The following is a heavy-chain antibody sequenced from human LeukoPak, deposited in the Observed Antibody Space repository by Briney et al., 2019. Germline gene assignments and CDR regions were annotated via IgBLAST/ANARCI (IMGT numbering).Heavy chain of an antibody. Sequence: GSLRLSCAASGFTFSSFGMHWVRQAPGKGLEWLAVISYDGSKEYYADSVKGRITISRDNSKNTVYLQMSSLRVEETAVYYCAKEFNRGLPDYWGQGTLVTVPS. CDR2: ISYDGSKE. CDR3: AKEFNRGLPDY. D-gene: IGHD2-21*01. V-gene: IGHV3-30*18. CDR1: GFTFSSFG. J-gene: IGHJ4*02.